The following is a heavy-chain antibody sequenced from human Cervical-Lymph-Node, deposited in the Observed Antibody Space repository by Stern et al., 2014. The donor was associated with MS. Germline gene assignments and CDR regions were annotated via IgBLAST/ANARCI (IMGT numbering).Heavy chain of an antibody. D-gene: IGHD2-2*02. CDR1: NDSINSGNYY. Sequence: VQLVESGPGLVKPSQTLSLTCTVSNDSINSGNYYWSWIRQHPGKGLGWIGYIYFSGSTYYNPSLKSRVTISIDTSKNQFSLRLSSVTTADTAIYYCARTPGYCSGASCYTDAFDVWGQGTLVTVSS. J-gene: IGHJ3*01. CDR2: IYFSGST. V-gene: IGHV4-31*03. CDR3: ARTPGYCSGASCYTDAFDV.